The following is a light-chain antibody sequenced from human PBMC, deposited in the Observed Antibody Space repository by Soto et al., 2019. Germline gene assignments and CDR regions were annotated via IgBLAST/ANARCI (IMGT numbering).Light chain of an antibody. Sequence: EIVLTQSPGTLSLSPGERATLSCRASQSVSSSLLAWYQQKPGQAPRLLIYGASSRATGIPDRFSGSGSGTDFTLTISRLEPEDFAVYYCQQYDSSSYTFGQGTNLEIK. CDR3: QQYDSSSYT. CDR1: QSVSSSL. J-gene: IGKJ2*01. CDR2: GAS. V-gene: IGKV3-20*01.